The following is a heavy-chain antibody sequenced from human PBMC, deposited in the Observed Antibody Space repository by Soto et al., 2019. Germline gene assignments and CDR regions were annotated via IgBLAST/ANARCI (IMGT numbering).Heavy chain of an antibody. Sequence: GGSLRLSCAPSGFTFSNFAMGWVRQAPGKGLEWVSHISAAGRTTYYADSVKGRFTISRDNSKNSLFLQMDSLRAEDTAVYYCAKDGIAVSGKGYFDYWGHGSLVTSPQ. D-gene: IGHD6-19*01. CDR1: GFTFSNFA. V-gene: IGHV3-23*01. CDR2: ISAAGRTT. J-gene: IGHJ4*01. CDR3: AKDGIAVSGKGYFDY.